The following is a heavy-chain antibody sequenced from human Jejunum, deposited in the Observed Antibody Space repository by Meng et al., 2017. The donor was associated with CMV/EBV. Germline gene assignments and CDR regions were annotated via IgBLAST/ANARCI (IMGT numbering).Heavy chain of an antibody. CDR1: GGSISVGNYY. Sequence: QLQLQQESGPGLVKPSETLSLIYTVSGGSISVGNYYWGWIRQSPGKGLQWIASIDYSGRTDYNPSLKSRVAISVDTSKSQFSLKLSSVTAADTAVYYCARHLPQGSGLKIGFDDWGPGILVTVSS. CDR2: IDYSGRT. J-gene: IGHJ4*02. D-gene: IGHD6-19*01. V-gene: IGHV4-39*07. CDR3: ARHLPQGSGLKIGFDD.